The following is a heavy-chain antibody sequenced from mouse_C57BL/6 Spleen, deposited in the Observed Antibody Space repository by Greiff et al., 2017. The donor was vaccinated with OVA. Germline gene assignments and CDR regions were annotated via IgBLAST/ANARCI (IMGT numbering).Heavy chain of an antibody. J-gene: IGHJ4*01. CDR2: ISSGGSYT. CDR1: GFTFSSYG. Sequence: EVQLQESGGDLVKPGGSLKLSCAASGFTFSSYGMSWVRQTPDKRLEWVATISSGGSYTYYPDSVKGRFTISRDNAKNTLYLQMSSLKSEDTAMYYCARGNYDYAMDYWGQGTSVTVAS. D-gene: IGHD2-1*01. V-gene: IGHV5-6*01. CDR3: ARGNYDYAMDY.